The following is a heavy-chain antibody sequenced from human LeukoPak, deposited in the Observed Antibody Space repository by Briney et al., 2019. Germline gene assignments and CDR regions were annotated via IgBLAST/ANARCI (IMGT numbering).Heavy chain of an antibody. CDR1: GYTFTSYG. CDR3: AREPFNDFWSGLVVANPPDY. D-gene: IGHD3-3*01. CDR2: ISAYNGNT. Sequence: ASVKVSCKASGYTFTSYGIRWVRQAPGQGLEWMGWISAYNGNTNYAQKLQGRVTMTTDTSTSTAYMELRSLRSDDTAVYYCAREPFNDFWSGLVVANPPDYWGQGTLVTVSS. J-gene: IGHJ4*02. V-gene: IGHV1-18*01.